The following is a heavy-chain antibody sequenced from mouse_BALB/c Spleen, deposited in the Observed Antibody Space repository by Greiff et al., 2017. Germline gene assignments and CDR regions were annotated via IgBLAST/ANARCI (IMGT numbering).Heavy chain of an antibody. V-gene: IGHV1S81*02. CDR3: TRDYGSSDWYFDV. J-gene: IGHJ1*01. CDR2: INPSNGGT. Sequence: QVQLQQSGAELVKPGASVKLSCKASGYTFTSYYMYWVKQRPGQGLEWIGGINPSNGGTNFNEKFKSKATLTVDKSSSTAYMQLSSLTSEDSAVYYCTRDYGSSDWYFDVWGAGTTVTVSS. D-gene: IGHD1-1*01. CDR1: GYTFTSYY.